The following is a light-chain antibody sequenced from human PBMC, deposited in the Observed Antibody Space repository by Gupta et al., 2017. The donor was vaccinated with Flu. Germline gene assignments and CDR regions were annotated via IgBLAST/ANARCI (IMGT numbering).Light chain of an antibody. V-gene: IGKV3-15*01. J-gene: IGKJ1*01. CDR3: QQYDDWPPWT. Sequence: EVLMTQSPETLSLSPGERATLSCRASQSISTNLAWYQQKPGQAPRLLISGASTRATGIPARFSGSGSGTEFTLTLSSLQSEDFAVYYCQQYDDWPPWTFGQGTKVEIK. CDR2: GAS. CDR1: QSISTN.